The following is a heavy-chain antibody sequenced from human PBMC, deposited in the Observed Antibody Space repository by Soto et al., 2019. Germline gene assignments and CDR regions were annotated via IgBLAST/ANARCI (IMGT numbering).Heavy chain of an antibody. CDR3: GLYCTNPVCRGGYYLDP. V-gene: IGHV1-69*01. J-gene: IGHJ5*02. D-gene: IGHD2-8*01. Sequence: QVLLVQSGAEMKQPGSSVSVSCKASGDSFTNYAFTWVRQAPGQGPEWLGGIILALGTPHYSQRFQGRLTITADESSSTVYMELGSLSLDDTAVYYCGLYCTNPVCRGGYYLDPWGQGTLLTVSS. CDR2: IILALGTP. CDR1: GDSFTNYA.